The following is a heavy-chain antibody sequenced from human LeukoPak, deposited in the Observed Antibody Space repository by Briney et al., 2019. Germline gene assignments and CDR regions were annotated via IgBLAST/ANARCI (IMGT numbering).Heavy chain of an antibody. CDR2: ISNNGGST. CDR1: GFTFSSYA. Sequence: GGSLRLSCAASGFTFSSYAMHWVRQAPGKGLEYVSAISNNGGSTYYANSMKGRFTISRDNSKNTLYLQMGSLRAEDMAVYYCARYRAAVGFDYWGQGALVTVSS. J-gene: IGHJ4*02. V-gene: IGHV3-64*01. CDR3: ARYRAAVGFDY. D-gene: IGHD6-13*01.